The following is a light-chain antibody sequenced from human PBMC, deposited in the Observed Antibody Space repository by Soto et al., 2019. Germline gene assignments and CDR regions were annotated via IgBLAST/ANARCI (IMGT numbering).Light chain of an antibody. CDR3: PQRSNWLLT. CDR1: QSVSSY. V-gene: IGKV3-11*01. CDR2: DAS. J-gene: IGKJ4*01. Sequence: EIVLTQSPATLSLSPGERATLSCRASQSVSSYLAWYQQKPGQTPRLLIYDASNRATGIPARFSGSGSGTDFTRTISSLEPEDFAVYYCPQRSNWLLTFGGGTKVEIK.